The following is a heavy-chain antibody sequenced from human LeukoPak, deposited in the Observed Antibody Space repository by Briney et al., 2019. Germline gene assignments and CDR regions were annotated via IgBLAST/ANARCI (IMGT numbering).Heavy chain of an antibody. V-gene: IGHV3-11*01. CDR3: TLAIWTGYYPYGMDV. D-gene: IGHD3/OR15-3a*01. CDR1: GFTFSDYY. J-gene: IGHJ6*02. CDR2: ISSSGSTI. Sequence: GGSLRLSCAASGFTFSDYYMSWIRQAPGKGLEWVSYISSSGSTIYYADSVTGRFIISRDNAKNSPYAQMNSQRGEDTAVYYCTLAIWTGYYPYGMDVWGQGTTVTVSS.